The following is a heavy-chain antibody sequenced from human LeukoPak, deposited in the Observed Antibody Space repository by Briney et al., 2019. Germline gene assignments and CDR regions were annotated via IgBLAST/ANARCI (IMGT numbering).Heavy chain of an antibody. CDR1: GGSISSYY. D-gene: IGHD3-10*01. J-gene: IGHJ3*02. Sequence: PSETLSLTCTGSGGSISSYYWSWIRQPPGKGLEWIGYIYYSGSTNYNPSLKSRVTISVDTSKNQFSLKLSSVTAADTAVYYCAGDWPMVRGGGAFDIWGQGTMVTVSS. CDR2: IYYSGST. CDR3: AGDWPMVRGGGAFDI. V-gene: IGHV4-59*01.